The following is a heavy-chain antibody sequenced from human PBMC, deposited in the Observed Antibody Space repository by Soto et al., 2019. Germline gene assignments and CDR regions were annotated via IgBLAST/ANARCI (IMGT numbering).Heavy chain of an antibody. CDR3: ARDLGSGSYYTYYFDY. D-gene: IGHD1-26*01. CDR1: GGTFSSYA. CDR2: IIPIFGTA. V-gene: IGHV1-69*13. Sequence: GASVKVSCKASGGTFSSYAISWVRQAPGQGLEWMGGIIPIFGTANYVQKFQGRVTITADESTSTAYMELSSLRSEDTAVYYCARDLGSGSYYTYYFDYWGQGTLVTVSS. J-gene: IGHJ4*02.